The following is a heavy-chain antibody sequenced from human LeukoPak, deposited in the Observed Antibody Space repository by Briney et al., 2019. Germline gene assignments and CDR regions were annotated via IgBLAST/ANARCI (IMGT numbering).Heavy chain of an antibody. V-gene: IGHV3-7*01. CDR1: GFTFSSYW. Sequence: PGGSLRLSCAASGFTFSSYWMSWVRRAPGKGLEWVANIKQDGSEKYYVDSVKGRFTISRDNAKNSLYLQMNSLRAEDTAVYYCARDKSPYYYYGMDVWGQGTTVTVSS. CDR3: ARDKSPYYYYGMDV. J-gene: IGHJ6*02. CDR2: IKQDGSEK.